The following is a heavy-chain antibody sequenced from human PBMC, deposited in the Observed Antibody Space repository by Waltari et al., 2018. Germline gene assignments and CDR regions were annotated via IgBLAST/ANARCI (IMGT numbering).Heavy chain of an antibody. V-gene: IGHV4-38-2*02. CDR1: GYSISRGHY. CDR3: ASDSGFDAYDS. CDR2: IYHSGST. J-gene: IGHJ5*01. D-gene: IGHD1-26*01. Sequence: QVRLQESGPGLVKPSETLSLVCTFSGYSISRGHYWGWIRQPPGKGLEWLGSIYHSGSTYFNPSLMSRVTMSVDTSKNQFSLKLSSVTAADTAIYFCASDSGFDAYDSWGQGTLVTVSS.